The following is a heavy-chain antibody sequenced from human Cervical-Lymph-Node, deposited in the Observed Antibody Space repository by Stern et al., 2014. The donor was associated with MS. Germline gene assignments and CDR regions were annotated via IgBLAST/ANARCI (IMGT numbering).Heavy chain of an antibody. D-gene: IGHD3-3*01. CDR1: GFTFDDYA. CDR3: AKGGHLEWLYDWFDP. J-gene: IGHJ5*02. Sequence: EVQLVESGGDLVQPGRSLRLSCAASGFTFDDYAMHWVRQAPGKGLEWVASISWNSVSSGYADSVKGRFTISRDNAKNSLFLQMNSLRVEDTALYYCAKGGHLEWLYDWFDPWGQGTLVTVSS. CDR2: ISWNSVSS. V-gene: IGHV3-9*01.